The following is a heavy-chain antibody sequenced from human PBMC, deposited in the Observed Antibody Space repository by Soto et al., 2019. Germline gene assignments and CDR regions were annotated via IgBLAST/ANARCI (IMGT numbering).Heavy chain of an antibody. CDR1: GFMFSAYW. CDR3: ARVLEDCTNGVCYYYYYYGMDV. V-gene: IGHV3-7*01. D-gene: IGHD2-8*01. CDR2: IHGDGGKI. Sequence: GGSLRLSCAASGFMFSAYWMSWVRQAPGKGLEWVANIHGDGGKIYYVDSVKGRFTISRDNAKRSLYLQMNSLRAEDTAVYYCARVLEDCTNGVCYYYYYYGMDVWGQGTTVTVSS. J-gene: IGHJ6*02.